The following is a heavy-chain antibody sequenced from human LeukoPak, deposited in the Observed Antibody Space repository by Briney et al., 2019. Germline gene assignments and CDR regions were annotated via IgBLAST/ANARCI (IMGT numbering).Heavy chain of an antibody. CDR2: IYPGDSDT. CDR3: GRRAYCGGDCYLDY. Sequence: GESLKISCKVSGYRLTNNWIGWVRQVPGKGLEWMGSIYPGDSDTRYSPSFQGQVTISADKSISTAYLQWSSLRASDTAMYYCGRRAYCGGDCYLDYWGQGTLVTVSS. CDR1: GYRLTNNW. D-gene: IGHD2-21*02. V-gene: IGHV5-51*01. J-gene: IGHJ4*02.